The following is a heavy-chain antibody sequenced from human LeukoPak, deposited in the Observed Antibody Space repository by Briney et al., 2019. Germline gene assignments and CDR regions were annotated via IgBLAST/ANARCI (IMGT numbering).Heavy chain of an antibody. CDR1: GGSISSYY. V-gene: IGHV4-59*01. D-gene: IGHD3-22*01. J-gene: IGHJ3*02. CDR2: IYYSGST. CDR3: ARDATMIPKKDDAFDI. Sequence: SETLSLTCTVSGGSISSYYWSWIRQPPGKGLEWIGYIYYSGSTNYNPSLKSRVTISVDTSKNQFSLNLNSVTAADTAVYYCARDATMIPKKDDAFDIWGQGTMVTVSS.